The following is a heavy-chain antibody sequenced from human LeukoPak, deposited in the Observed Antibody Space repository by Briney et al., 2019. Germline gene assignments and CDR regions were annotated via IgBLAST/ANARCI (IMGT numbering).Heavy chain of an antibody. V-gene: IGHV4-59*01. CDR3: ARETAMVTGYFDY. CDR1: GGSISGYY. Sequence: SETLSLTCTVSGGSISGYYWSWIRQPPGKGLEWIGYIYYSGSTNYNPSLKSRVTISVDTSKNQFSLKLSSVTAADTAVYYCARETAMVTGYFDYWGQGTLVTVSS. D-gene: IGHD5-18*01. J-gene: IGHJ4*02. CDR2: IYYSGST.